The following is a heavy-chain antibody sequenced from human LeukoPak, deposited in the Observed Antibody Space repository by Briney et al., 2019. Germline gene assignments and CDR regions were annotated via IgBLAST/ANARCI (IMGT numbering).Heavy chain of an antibody. CDR2: IWYDGSKK. CDR3: ARGPHYYDSSGYWLEYFQH. CDR1: GFTFSSYG. J-gene: IGHJ1*01. V-gene: IGHV3-33*01. Sequence: GGSLRLSCAASGFTFSSYGMHWVRQAPGKGLAWVAVIWYDGSKKYYADSVKGRFNISRDNSKNTLYLQMNSLSAEDTAVYYCARGPHYYDSSGYWLEYFQHWGQGTLVTVSS. D-gene: IGHD3-22*01.